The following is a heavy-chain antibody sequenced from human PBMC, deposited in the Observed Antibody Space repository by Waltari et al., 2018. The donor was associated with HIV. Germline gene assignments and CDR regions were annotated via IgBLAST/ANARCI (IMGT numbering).Heavy chain of an antibody. J-gene: IGHJ4*02. Sequence: QVQLQESGPGLVKPSQPLSLTCSVSGDSLNSGDYYWTWIRQSPGKGLEWLGYIYYSGSSYYNPSLRSRVTISVDRSRNQFSLKLTSVTAADTTVYYCARSDGSPSFCVDFWGLGTLVTVSS. V-gene: IGHV4-30-4*08. CDR1: GDSLNSGDYY. D-gene: IGHD3-10*01. CDR2: IYYSGSS. CDR3: ARSDGSPSFCVDF.